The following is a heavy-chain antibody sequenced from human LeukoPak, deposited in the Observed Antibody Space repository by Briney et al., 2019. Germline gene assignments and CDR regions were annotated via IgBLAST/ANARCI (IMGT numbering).Heavy chain of an antibody. CDR1: GFTFSSYG. J-gene: IGHJ4*02. V-gene: IGHV3-33*01. Sequence: GGSLRLSCAASGFTFSSYGMHWVHQAPGKGLEWVAVIWYDGSNKTYEDSVKGRFTISRDNSKNTLYLQMNSLRAEDTAVYYCARGVDYYENSGTIDYWGQGTLVTVSS. CDR2: IWYDGSNK. D-gene: IGHD3-22*01. CDR3: ARGVDYYENSGTIDY.